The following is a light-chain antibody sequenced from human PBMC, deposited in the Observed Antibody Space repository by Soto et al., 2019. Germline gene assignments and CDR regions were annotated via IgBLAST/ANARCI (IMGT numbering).Light chain of an antibody. J-gene: IGKJ2*01. CDR2: GAS. V-gene: IGKV3-20*01. Sequence: EIVLTQSPGTPSLSPGERATRYCRASTSVSSSYLAGYQQKPGQAPRLLIYGASSRATGIPDRVSGSGSGTDFTLTITSLEPEDVAVYYWHQYGSSPYTFGQGTKLESK. CDR1: TSVSSSY. CDR3: HQYGSSPYT.